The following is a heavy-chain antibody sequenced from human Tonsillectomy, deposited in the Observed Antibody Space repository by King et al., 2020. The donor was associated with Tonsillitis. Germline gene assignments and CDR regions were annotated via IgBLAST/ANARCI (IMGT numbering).Heavy chain of an antibody. CDR3: ARERLAGTSGWLDP. V-gene: IGHV3-74*01. D-gene: IGHD6-19*01. J-gene: IGHJ5*02. CDR1: GFTFSSYW. Sequence: VQLVESGGGLVQPGGSLRLSCAVSGFTFSSYWMHWVRQAPGKGLVWLSLIKSDGSYTRYADSVKGRFTNSRDNAKNTRYLQMNSLRAEDTAVYYCARERLAGTSGWLDPWGQGTLVTVSP. CDR2: IKSDGSYT.